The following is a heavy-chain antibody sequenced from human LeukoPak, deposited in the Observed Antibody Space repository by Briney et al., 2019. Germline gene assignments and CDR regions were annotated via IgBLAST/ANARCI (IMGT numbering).Heavy chain of an antibody. Sequence: SETLSLTCAVYGGSFSDYYWSWIRQPPGKGLEWIGEINHSGSTNYNPSLKSRVTISVDTSKNQFSLKLSSVTAADTAVYYCAIVRGRARYYYYYYGMDVWGQGTTVTVSS. CDR3: AIVRGRARYYYYYYGMDV. CDR1: GGSFSDYY. J-gene: IGHJ6*02. V-gene: IGHV4-34*01. D-gene: IGHD3-10*01. CDR2: INHSGST.